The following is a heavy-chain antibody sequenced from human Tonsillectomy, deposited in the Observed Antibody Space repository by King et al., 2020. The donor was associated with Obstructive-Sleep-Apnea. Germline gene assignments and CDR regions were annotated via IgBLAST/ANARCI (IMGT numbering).Heavy chain of an antibody. CDR2: IDWDDDK. D-gene: IGHD5-12*01. V-gene: IGHV2-70*01. CDR3: ARTLISGYDYFDF. Sequence: TLKESGPALVKPTQTLTLTCTFSGFSLTRSGMAVSWIRQPPGKALEWLALIDWDDDKDYTTSLKTRLTISKDTSKNQVVLTMTNMDPVDTATYYCARTLISGYDYFDFWGQGTLVTVSS. CDR1: GFSLTRSGMA. J-gene: IGHJ4*02.